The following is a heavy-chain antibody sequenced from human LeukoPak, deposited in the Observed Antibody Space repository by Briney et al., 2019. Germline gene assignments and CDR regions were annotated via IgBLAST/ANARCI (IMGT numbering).Heavy chain of an antibody. V-gene: IGHV1-69*06. D-gene: IGHD4-17*01. CDR3: ARRYNDYGDYVYGD. CDR1: GGTFSSYA. J-gene: IGHJ4*02. CDR2: IIPIFGTA. Sequence: SVKVSCKASGGTFSSYAISWVRQAPGQGLEWMGGIIPIFGTANYAQKFQGRVTITADKSTSTAYMELSSLRSEDTDVYYCARRYNDYGDYVYGDWGQGTLSPSPQ.